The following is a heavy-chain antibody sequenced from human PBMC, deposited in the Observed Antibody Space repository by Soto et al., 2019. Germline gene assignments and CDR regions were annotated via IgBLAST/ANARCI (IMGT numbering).Heavy chain of an antibody. CDR3: ASVIWSGHLASQL. D-gene: IGHD3-3*01. J-gene: IGHJ4*02. CDR1: GFTFSSNS. CDR2: ISSSSSTI. Sequence: EVHVVESGGGLVQPGGSLRLSCAASGFTFSSNSMNWVRQAPGKGLEWISYISSSSSTIYADSVRGRFTISRDHAKNSLYLQMNSLSDECTAVYYCASVIWSGHLASQLRGQGTLVTVSS. V-gene: IGHV3-48*02.